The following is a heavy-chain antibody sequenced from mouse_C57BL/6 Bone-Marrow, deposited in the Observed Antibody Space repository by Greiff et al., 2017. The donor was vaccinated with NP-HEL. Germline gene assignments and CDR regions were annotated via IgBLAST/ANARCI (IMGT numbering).Heavy chain of an antibody. J-gene: IGHJ2*01. CDR2: ISSGGSYT. CDR3: ARQGDYDSYYCDY. Sequence: EVILVESGGDLVKPGGSLKLSCAASGFTFSSYGMSWVRQTPDKRLEWVATISSGGSYTYYPDSVKGRFTISRDNAKNTLYLQMSSLKSEDTAMYYCARQGDYDSYYCDYWGQGTTLTVSS. D-gene: IGHD2-4*01. V-gene: IGHV5-6*02. CDR1: GFTFSSYG.